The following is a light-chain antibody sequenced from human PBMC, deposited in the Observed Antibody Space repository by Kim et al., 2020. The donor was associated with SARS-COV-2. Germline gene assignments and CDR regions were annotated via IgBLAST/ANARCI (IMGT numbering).Light chain of an antibody. V-gene: IGLV3-21*04. CDR2: YNS. Sequence: YELTQPPSVSVAPGKAASITCGGNNIGSQRVHWYQQKPGQAPVLVIYYNSDRPSGIPERFSGSNSGNTATLTISRVEAGDEADYYCQVWDSGSDHWVFGGGNQLTVL. CDR3: QVWDSGSDHWV. J-gene: IGLJ3*02. CDR1: NIGSQR.